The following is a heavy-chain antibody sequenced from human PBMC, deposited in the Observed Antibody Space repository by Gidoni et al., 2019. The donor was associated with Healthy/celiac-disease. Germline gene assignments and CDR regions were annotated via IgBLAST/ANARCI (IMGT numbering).Heavy chain of an antibody. J-gene: IGHJ4*02. CDR3: ARHLRFLEWLLDY. Sequence: QVQLVESGGGVVQPGRSLRLSCAASGFTFSCYGMHWVRQAPGKGLEVVAVIWYDGSNKYYADSVKGRFTISRDNSKNTLYLQMNSLRAEDTAVYYCARHLRFLEWLLDYWGQGTLVTVSS. D-gene: IGHD3-3*01. CDR2: IWYDGSNK. CDR1: GFTFSCYG. V-gene: IGHV3-33*01.